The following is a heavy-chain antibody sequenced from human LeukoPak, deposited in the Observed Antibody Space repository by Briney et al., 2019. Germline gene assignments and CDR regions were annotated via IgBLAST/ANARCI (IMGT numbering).Heavy chain of an antibody. Sequence: GGSLRLSCAASGFTFSAYGMSWVRQAPGKGLEWVANIKQDGSEKYYVDSVKGRFTISRDNAKNSLYLQMNSLRAEDTAVYYCARQWLGTFDYWGQGTLVTVSS. J-gene: IGHJ4*02. D-gene: IGHD6-19*01. CDR3: ARQWLGTFDY. CDR1: GFTFSAYG. V-gene: IGHV3-7*01. CDR2: IKQDGSEK.